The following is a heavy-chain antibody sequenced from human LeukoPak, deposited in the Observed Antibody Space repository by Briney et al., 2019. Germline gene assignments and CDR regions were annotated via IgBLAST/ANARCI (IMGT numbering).Heavy chain of an antibody. Sequence: PSETLSLTCTVSGGSISSYYWSWIRQPPGKGLEWIGYIYYSGSTNYNPSLRSRVTISVDTSKNQFSLKLSSVTAADTAVYYCARHDFDWPFDYWGQGTLVTVSS. V-gene: IGHV4-59*08. CDR1: GGSISSYY. CDR2: IYYSGST. J-gene: IGHJ4*02. CDR3: ARHDFDWPFDY. D-gene: IGHD3-9*01.